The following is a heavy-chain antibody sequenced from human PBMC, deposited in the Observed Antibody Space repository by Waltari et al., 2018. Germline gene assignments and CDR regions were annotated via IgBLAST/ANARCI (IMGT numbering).Heavy chain of an antibody. D-gene: IGHD2-21*01. Sequence: QLQLQESGPGLVKPSETLSLTCTVSGGSISSSSYHWGWIRQPPGKGLEWIGSIYYSGSTYYNPSLKSRVTISVDTSKNQFSLKLSSVTAADTAVYYCAREGDCGGDCYPNWYFDPWGRGTLVTVSS. V-gene: IGHV4-39*02. CDR3: AREGDCGGDCYPNWYFDP. CDR1: GGSISSSSYH. J-gene: IGHJ2*01. CDR2: IYYSGST.